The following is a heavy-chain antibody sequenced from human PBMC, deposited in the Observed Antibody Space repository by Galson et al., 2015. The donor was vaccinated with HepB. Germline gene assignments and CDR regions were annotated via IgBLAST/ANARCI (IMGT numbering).Heavy chain of an antibody. D-gene: IGHD3-3*01. CDR1: GYSFTNYY. J-gene: IGHJ6*03. Sequence: SVKVSCKASGYSFTNYYIHWVRQAPGQGLEWMGWINPNSGGTHFAQRFQGRVTVTRDTSISTVYMVLSRLRSDDTAIYFCAREPLGDLWSSYENYDYYQMDVWGKGTTVTVSS. CDR3: AREPLGDLWSSYENYDYYQMDV. CDR2: INPNSGGT. V-gene: IGHV1-2*02.